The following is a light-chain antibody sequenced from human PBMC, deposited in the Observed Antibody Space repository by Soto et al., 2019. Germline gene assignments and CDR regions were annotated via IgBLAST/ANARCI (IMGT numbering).Light chain of an antibody. J-gene: IGKJ1*01. Sequence: DIQMTQSPSSLSASVGDRVTLTYRATQSISKYLNWYQQKPGKAPNLLIYSTSTLQSGVPSRFSGSGSGTEFTLTISSLQSEDFAVYYCQQYGSSSWTFGQGTKVDIK. CDR3: QQYGSSSWT. V-gene: IGKV1-39*01. CDR2: STS. CDR1: QSISKY.